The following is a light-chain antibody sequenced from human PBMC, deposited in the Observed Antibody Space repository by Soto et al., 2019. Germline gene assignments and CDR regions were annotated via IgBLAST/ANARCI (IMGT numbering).Light chain of an antibody. Sequence: QSVLTQPPSVSGAPGQRVTISCTGSSSNIGAGYDVHWYQQLPGTAPKLLIYGNSNRPSGVPDRFSGSKSGTSASLAITGLHAEDEADYYCQSVGVFGGGTKLTVL. CDR1: SSNIGAGYD. CDR3: QSVGV. V-gene: IGLV1-40*01. J-gene: IGLJ2*01. CDR2: GNS.